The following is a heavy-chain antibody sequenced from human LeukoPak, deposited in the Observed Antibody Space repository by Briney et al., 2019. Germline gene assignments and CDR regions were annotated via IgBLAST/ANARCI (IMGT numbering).Heavy chain of an antibody. D-gene: IGHD2-15*01. J-gene: IGHJ4*02. Sequence: GGSLRLSCAVSGFTFSSYAMSWVRQAPGKGLEWVSAMGGSGGGIYYADSVKGRFTISRDKSKNMLYLQMNSLRAEDTAVYYCAKFMGYCSGGSCYSMDEWGQGTLVTVSS. CDR2: MGGSGGGI. CDR3: AKFMGYCSGGSCYSMDE. CDR1: GFTFSSYA. V-gene: IGHV3-23*01.